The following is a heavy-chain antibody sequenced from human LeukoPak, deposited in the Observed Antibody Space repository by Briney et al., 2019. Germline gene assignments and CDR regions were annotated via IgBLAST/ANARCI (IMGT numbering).Heavy chain of an antibody. D-gene: IGHD5-18*01. CDR1: GFTFSSYA. Sequence: PGGSLRLSCAASGFTFSSYAMSWVRQAPGKGLEWVSAISGSAGSTYYSDSVKGRFTISRDNSKNTLYLQMNSLRAEDTAVYYCARDPSWIQLGYFDYWGQGTLVTVSS. CDR3: ARDPSWIQLGYFDY. J-gene: IGHJ4*02. CDR2: ISGSAGST. V-gene: IGHV3-23*01.